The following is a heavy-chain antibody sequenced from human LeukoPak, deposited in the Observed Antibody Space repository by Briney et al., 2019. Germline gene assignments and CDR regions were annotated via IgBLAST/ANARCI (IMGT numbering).Heavy chain of an antibody. Sequence: GGSLRLSCAASGFTFSSYDMHWVRQATGKGLEWVSAIGTAGDTYYPGSVKGRFTISRENAKNSLYLQMNSLRAGDTAVYYCAREARGLGKYYYYGMDVWGQGTTVTVSS. J-gene: IGHJ6*02. D-gene: IGHD3-10*01. CDR3: AREARGLGKYYYYGMDV. V-gene: IGHV3-13*01. CDR2: IGTAGDT. CDR1: GFTFSSYD.